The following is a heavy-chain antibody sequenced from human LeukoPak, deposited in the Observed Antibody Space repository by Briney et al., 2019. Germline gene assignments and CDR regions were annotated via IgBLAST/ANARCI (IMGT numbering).Heavy chain of an antibody. CDR2: TSAYNDKT. V-gene: IGHV1-18*01. CDR3: ARGTYFDY. Sequence: ASVKVSCKASGYTFTTYGISWVRQAPGQGLEWMGWTSAYNDKTKYAQKLEGRVTMTADTSTSTAYMEMRSLRSDDTAVYYCARGTYFDYWGQGTLVSVSS. D-gene: IGHD1-1*01. J-gene: IGHJ4*02. CDR1: GYTFTTYG.